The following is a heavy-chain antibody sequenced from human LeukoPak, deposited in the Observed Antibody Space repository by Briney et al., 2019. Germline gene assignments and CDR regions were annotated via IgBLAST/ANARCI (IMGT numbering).Heavy chain of an antibody. CDR3: ARDAAAAVYFDY. CDR2: IYYSGST. CDR1: GGSISSSSYY. V-gene: IGHV4-39*07. J-gene: IGHJ4*02. Sequence: SETLSLTCTVSGGSISSSSYYWGWIRQPPGKGLEWIGSIYYSGSTYYNPSLKSRVTISVDTSKNQFSLKLSSVTAADTAVYYCARDAAAAVYFDYWGQGTLVTVFS. D-gene: IGHD6-13*01.